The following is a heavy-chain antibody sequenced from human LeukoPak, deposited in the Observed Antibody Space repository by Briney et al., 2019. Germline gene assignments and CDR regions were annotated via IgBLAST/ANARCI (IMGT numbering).Heavy chain of an antibody. Sequence: GGSLRLSCAASGFTFSSYGMSWVRQAPGKGLEWVSAISGSGGSTYYADSVKGRFTISRDNSKNTLYLQMNSLRAEDTAVYYCAKAGRRWELLLSYFDYWGQGTLVTVSS. CDR2: ISGSGGST. D-gene: IGHD1-26*01. CDR1: GFTFSSYG. CDR3: AKAGRRWELLLSYFDY. V-gene: IGHV3-23*01. J-gene: IGHJ4*02.